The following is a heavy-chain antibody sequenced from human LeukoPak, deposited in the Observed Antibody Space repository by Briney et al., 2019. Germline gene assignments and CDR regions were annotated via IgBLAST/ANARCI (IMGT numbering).Heavy chain of an antibody. CDR1: GFTFSSYS. Sequence: GGSLRLSCAASGFTFSSYSMNWVRQAPGKGLEWVSSISSSSSYIYYADSVKGRFTVSRDNSKNTLFLQMNTLRAEDTAVYYCAQTQGNSGDYQFWGYYFDNWGQGTLVTVSS. J-gene: IGHJ4*02. D-gene: IGHD3-22*01. V-gene: IGHV3-21*04. CDR2: ISSSSSYI. CDR3: AQTQGNSGDYQFWGYYFDN.